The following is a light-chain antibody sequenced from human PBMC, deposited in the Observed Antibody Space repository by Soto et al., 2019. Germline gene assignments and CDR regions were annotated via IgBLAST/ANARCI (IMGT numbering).Light chain of an antibody. V-gene: IGLV2-14*03. Sequence: QSALTQPASVSGSPGQSITISCTGTSSDVGAYNFVSWHQQHPGKAPKLMIYNVYDRPSGISYRFSGSKSGNTASLTISGLQGEDEADYYCSAYTCSRTYVFGTGPKLTVL. CDR3: SAYTCSRTYV. J-gene: IGLJ1*01. CDR2: NVY. CDR1: SSDVGAYNF.